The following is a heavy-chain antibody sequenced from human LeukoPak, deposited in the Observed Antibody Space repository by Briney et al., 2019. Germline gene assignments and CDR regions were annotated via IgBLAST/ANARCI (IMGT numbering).Heavy chain of an antibody. Sequence: PGGSLRLSCAASGFTFSDYYMSWIRQAPGKGLEWVSYISSSGSTIYYADSVKGRFTISRDNAKNSLYLQMNSLRAEDTAVYYCARDPVVIVVDDAFDIWGQGTMVTVSS. J-gene: IGHJ3*02. CDR2: ISSSGSTI. CDR3: ARDPVVIVVDDAFDI. D-gene: IGHD3-22*01. CDR1: GFTFSDYY. V-gene: IGHV3-11*01.